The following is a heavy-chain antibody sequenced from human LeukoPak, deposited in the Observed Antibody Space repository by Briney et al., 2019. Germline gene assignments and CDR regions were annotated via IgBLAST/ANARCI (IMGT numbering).Heavy chain of an antibody. Sequence: PGRFLRLSCAASGFTFSSYGMHWVRQAPGKGLEWVAVISYDGSNKYYADSVKGRFTISRDNSKNTLYLQMNSLRAEDTAVYYCAKSYSSGWYDTDYWGQGTLVTVSS. D-gene: IGHD6-19*01. CDR2: ISYDGSNK. CDR1: GFTFSSYG. J-gene: IGHJ4*02. V-gene: IGHV3-30*18. CDR3: AKSYSSGWYDTDY.